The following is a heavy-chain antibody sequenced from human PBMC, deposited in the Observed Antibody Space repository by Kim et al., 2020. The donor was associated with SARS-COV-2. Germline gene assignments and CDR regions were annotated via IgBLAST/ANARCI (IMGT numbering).Heavy chain of an antibody. CDR3: RVATVHGDFEDY. V-gene: IGHV4-39*01. Sequence: SETLSLTCTVSGGSISSSSYYWGWIRQPPGKGLEWIGSIYYSGSTYYNPSLESRVTISVDTSKNQFSLKLSSVTAADTAVYYCRVATVHGDFEDYWGQGTLVTVSS. CDR2: IYYSGST. J-gene: IGHJ4*02. CDR1: GGSISSSSYY. D-gene: IGHD4-17*01.